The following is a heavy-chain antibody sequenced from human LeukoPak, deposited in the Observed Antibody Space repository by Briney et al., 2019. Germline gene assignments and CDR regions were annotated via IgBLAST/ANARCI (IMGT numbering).Heavy chain of an antibody. D-gene: IGHD1-26*01. CDR2: FDPEDGET. V-gene: IGHV1-24*01. CDR1: GYTLTELS. CDR3: ATDTGGRFTWAFDI. Sequence: ASVKVSCKVSGYTLTELSMHWVRQAPGKGLEWMGGFDPEDGETIYAQKFQGRVTMTEDPSTDTAYMELSSLRSEDTAVYYCATDTGGRFTWAFDIWGQGTMVTVSS. J-gene: IGHJ3*02.